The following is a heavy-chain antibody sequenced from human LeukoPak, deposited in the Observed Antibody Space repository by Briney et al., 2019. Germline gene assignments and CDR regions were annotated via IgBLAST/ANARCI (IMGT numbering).Heavy chain of an antibody. Sequence: GGSLRLSCAASGFTFSSYGMSWVRQAPGKGLYWVSAISGSVGSTYYADSVKGRFTISRDNSKNTLYLQMNSPRAEDTAVYYCAKDPGGLIRYGVFDYWGQGTLVSVSS. J-gene: IGHJ4*02. V-gene: IGHV3-23*01. D-gene: IGHD4-17*01. CDR3: AKDPGGLIRYGVFDY. CDR2: ISGSVGST. CDR1: GFTFSSYG.